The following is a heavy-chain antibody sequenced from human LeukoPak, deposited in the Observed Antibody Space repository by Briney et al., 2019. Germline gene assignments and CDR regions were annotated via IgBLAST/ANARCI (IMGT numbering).Heavy chain of an antibody. Sequence: SETLSLTCTVSGGSISSYYWSWIRQPPGKGLEWIGYIYYSGSTNYNPSLKSRVTISVDTSRTQFSLKLSSVTAADTAVYYCARYGYSSLYYWGQGTLVTVSS. CDR1: GGSISSYY. D-gene: IGHD5-18*01. J-gene: IGHJ4*02. CDR3: ARYGYSSLYY. CDR2: IYYSGST. V-gene: IGHV4-59*08.